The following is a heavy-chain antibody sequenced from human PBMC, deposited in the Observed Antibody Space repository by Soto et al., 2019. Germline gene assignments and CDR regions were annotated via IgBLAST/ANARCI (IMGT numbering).Heavy chain of an antibody. V-gene: IGHV3-13*04. Sequence: GGSLRLSCAASGVTFSSYDMHWVRQATGKGLEWVSAIGTAGDTYYPGSVKGRFTISRENAKNSLYLQMNSLRAGDTAVYYCARGSNYYDSSGSVVEYFDLWGRGTLVT. CDR3: ARGSNYYDSSGSVVEYFDL. J-gene: IGHJ2*01. CDR2: IGTAGDT. CDR1: GVTFSSYD. D-gene: IGHD3-22*01.